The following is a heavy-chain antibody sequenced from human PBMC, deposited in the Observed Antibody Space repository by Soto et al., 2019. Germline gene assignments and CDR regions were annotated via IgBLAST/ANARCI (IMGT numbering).Heavy chain of an antibody. J-gene: IGHJ4*02. CDR1: GGTVSSYA. V-gene: IGHV1-69*01. CDR3: ARGGGPGFD. Sequence: QVQLVQSGAEVKKPGSSVKVSCKTSGGTVSSYAISWVRQAPGQGLEWMGGIVPGFGTANYAQKFQARVTITADESTSTAYMELTRLKSEDTAVSYCARGGGPGFDWGQGTLVTVSS. CDR2: IVPGFGTA. D-gene: IGHD3-10*01.